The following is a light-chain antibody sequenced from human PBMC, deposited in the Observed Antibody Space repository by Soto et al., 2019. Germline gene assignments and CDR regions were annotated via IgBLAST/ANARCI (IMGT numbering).Light chain of an antibody. CDR2: DAS. J-gene: IGKJ2*01. CDR3: QQRSNWPPYT. CDR1: QSVSSS. Sequence: EIVLTQSPGTLSLSPGERATLSCRASQSVSSSLAWYQQKPGLAPTLLISDASSRASGVPDRFTGGGSGTDFTLTISSLEPEDSAVYYCQQRSNWPPYTFGQGTKVDIK. V-gene: IGKV3-11*01.